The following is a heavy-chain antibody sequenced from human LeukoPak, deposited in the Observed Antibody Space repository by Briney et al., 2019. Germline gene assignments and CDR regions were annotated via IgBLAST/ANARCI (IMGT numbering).Heavy chain of an antibody. Sequence: VASVKVSCKTSGYTFTGYAMNWVRQAPGQGLEWMGWINTNTGNPTYAQGFTGRFVFSLDTSVSTAYLQISSLKAEDTAFYYCARATTLYSRRADYWGQGTLVTVSS. CDR2: INTNTGNP. CDR1: GYTFTGYA. D-gene: IGHD6-13*01. V-gene: IGHV7-4-1*02. J-gene: IGHJ4*02. CDR3: ARATTLYSRRADY.